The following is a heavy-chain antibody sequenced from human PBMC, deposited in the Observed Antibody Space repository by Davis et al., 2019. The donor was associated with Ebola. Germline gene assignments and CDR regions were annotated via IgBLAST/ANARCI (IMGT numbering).Heavy chain of an antibody. J-gene: IGHJ5*02. V-gene: IGHV1-8*03. Sequence: ASVKVSCKASGYTFTSYDINWVRQATGQGLEWMGWMNPKSGNTGYVQKFQGRVTITRNTSISTVYMELSSLRSDDTAIYYCARGYCTGGICSEHWFDPWGQGTLVTVSS. CDR2: MNPKSGNT. CDR1: GYTFTSYD. CDR3: ARGYCTGGICSEHWFDP. D-gene: IGHD2-8*02.